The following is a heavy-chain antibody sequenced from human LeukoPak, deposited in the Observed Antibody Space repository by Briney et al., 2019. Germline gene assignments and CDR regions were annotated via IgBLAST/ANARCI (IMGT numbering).Heavy chain of an antibody. CDR2: ISAYNGNT. D-gene: IGHD6-19*01. CDR3: ARDQQWLDPARHGFDY. Sequence: ASVKVSCKASGYTFTIYGISWVRQAPGQGREWMGWISAYNGNTNYTQKLQGRVTITTDTPTSTAYMELRSLRSDGTAVYYCARDQQWLDPARHGFDYWGQGTLVTVSS. V-gene: IGHV1-18*01. CDR1: GYTFTIYG. J-gene: IGHJ4*02.